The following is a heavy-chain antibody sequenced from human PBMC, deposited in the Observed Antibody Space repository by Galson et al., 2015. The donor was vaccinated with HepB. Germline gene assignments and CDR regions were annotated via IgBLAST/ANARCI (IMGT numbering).Heavy chain of an antibody. CDR3: ARPGHIDSSAHYAEYFQH. D-gene: IGHD3-22*01. CDR1: GFTFRDCQ. J-gene: IGHJ1*01. CDR2: ISSSGNTM. V-gene: IGHV3-11*01. Sequence: SLRLSCAASGFTFRDCQMNWIRQAPGKGLEWVSYISSSGNTMYYTDSVRGRFTISRDNARNSLYLQMNSLKAEDTAVYFCARPGHIDSSAHYAEYFQHWGQGTLVTVSS.